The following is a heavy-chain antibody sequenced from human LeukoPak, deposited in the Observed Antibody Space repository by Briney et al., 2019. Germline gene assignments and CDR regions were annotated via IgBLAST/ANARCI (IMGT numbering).Heavy chain of an antibody. CDR3: ARVAVAGKKVDYGMDV. J-gene: IGHJ6*02. CDR2: IYTSGST. Sequence: PSETLSLTCTVSGGSISSYYWSWIRQPAGKGLEWIGRIYTSGSTNYNPSLKSRVTMSVDMSKNQFSLKLSSVTAADTAVYYCARVAVAGKKVDYGMDVWGQGTTVTVSS. D-gene: IGHD6-19*01. V-gene: IGHV4-4*07. CDR1: GGSISSYY.